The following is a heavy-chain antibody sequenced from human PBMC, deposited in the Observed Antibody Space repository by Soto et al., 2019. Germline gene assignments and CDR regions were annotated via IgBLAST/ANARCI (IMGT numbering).Heavy chain of an antibody. CDR3: ARGNHRWLQLWYFDL. CDR2: IIPIFGTA. Sequence: QVQLVQSGAEVKKPGSSVTVSCKASGGTFSSYTISWVRQAPGQGLEWMGGIIPIFGTANYAQKFQGRVTITADESTSKAYMELSSLRSEGTAVYYCARGNHRWLQLWYFDLWGRGTLVTVSS. J-gene: IGHJ2*01. CDR1: GGTFSSYT. D-gene: IGHD5-12*01. V-gene: IGHV1-69*12.